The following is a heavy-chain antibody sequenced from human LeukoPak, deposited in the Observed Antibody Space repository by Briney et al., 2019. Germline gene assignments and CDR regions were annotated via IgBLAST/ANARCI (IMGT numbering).Heavy chain of an antibody. J-gene: IGHJ6*04. V-gene: IGHV1-69*13. CDR1: GGTYTIYG. D-gene: IGHD3-10*01. Sequence: WASVTVSFTGSGGTYTIYGISWVRQAPGQGLGWMGGIIPIFGTANYAQKFQGRVTITAAQSTSTAYMQLSSLRSEDTAVYYCARAMVRGAEDYYYCMDVSGKGTTLTVSS. CDR2: IIPIFGTA. CDR3: ARAMVRGAEDYYYCMDV.